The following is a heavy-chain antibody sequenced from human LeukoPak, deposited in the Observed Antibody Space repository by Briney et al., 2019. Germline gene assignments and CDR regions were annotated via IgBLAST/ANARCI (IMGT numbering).Heavy chain of an antibody. CDR3: ARDPQTYDYGDYF. CDR1: GFTFSSYA. V-gene: IGHV3-30*04. J-gene: IGHJ4*02. CDR2: ISYDGSNK. Sequence: GGSLRLSCAASGFTFSSYAMHWVRQAPGKGLEWVAVISYDGSNKYYADSVKGRFTISRDNSKNTLYLQMNSLRAEDTAVYYCARDPQTYDYGDYFWGQGTLVTVSS. D-gene: IGHD4-17*01.